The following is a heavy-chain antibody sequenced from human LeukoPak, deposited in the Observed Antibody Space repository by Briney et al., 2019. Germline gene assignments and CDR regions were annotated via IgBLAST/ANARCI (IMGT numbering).Heavy chain of an antibody. CDR3: ARDQVPYYYDSSGSAIDY. V-gene: IGHV1-46*01. Sequence: ASVKVSCKASGYTFTRYYMHWVRQVPGQGLEWMGIINPSGGSTSYVQKFQGRVTMTRDTSTSTVYMELSSLRSEDTAVYYCARDQVPYYYDSSGSAIDYWGQGTLVTVSS. CDR1: GYTFTRYY. J-gene: IGHJ4*02. D-gene: IGHD3-22*01. CDR2: INPSGGST.